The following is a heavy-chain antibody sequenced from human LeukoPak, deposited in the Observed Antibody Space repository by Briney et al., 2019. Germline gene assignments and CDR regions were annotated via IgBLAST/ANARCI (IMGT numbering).Heavy chain of an antibody. CDR2: INHSGST. V-gene: IGHV4-34*01. Sequence: SETLSLTCAVYGGSFSGYYWSWIRQPPGKGLEWIGEINHSGSTNYNPSLKSRVTISVDTSKNQFSLKLSSVTAADTAVYYCARGEVRSYYDSGGYWGSYYYYYGMDVWGQGTTVTVSS. CDR1: GGSFSGYY. D-gene: IGHD3-22*01. J-gene: IGHJ6*02. CDR3: ARGEVRSYYDSGGYWGSYYYYYGMDV.